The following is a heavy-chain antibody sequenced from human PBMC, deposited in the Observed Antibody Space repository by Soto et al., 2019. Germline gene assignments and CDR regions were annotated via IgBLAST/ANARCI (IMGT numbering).Heavy chain of an antibody. CDR2: IRGSGGDT. Sequence: EVQLLESGGALVEPGGSLRLSCVASGFTFSNYSMNWVRQDPGKGLEWVSSIRGSGGDTYYSYSVKCRFTISRDNAKSALYLQMDTPRAEDTAVYDSTRGLYANHLWAQGTMV. CDR3: TRGLYANHL. J-gene: IGHJ3*01. D-gene: IGHD2-2*01. V-gene: IGHV3-23*01. CDR1: GFTFSNYS.